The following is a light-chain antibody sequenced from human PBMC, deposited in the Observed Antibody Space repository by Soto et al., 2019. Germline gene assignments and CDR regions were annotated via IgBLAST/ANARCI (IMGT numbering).Light chain of an antibody. V-gene: IGKV3-20*01. Sequence: EIVLTQSPGTLSLSPGERATLACRTSQTINSNYLAWYQQKVGQAPRLLIHGASSRATGIPDRFSGSGSVKDFTLTISKLEPEDFAVYYCQHEGVSPRFTFGPGTKVDI. CDR2: GAS. CDR3: QHEGVSPRFT. J-gene: IGKJ3*01. CDR1: QTINSNY.